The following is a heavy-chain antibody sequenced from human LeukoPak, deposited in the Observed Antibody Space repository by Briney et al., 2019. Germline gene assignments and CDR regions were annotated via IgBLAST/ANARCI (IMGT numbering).Heavy chain of an antibody. CDR2: ISSSSSYI. D-gene: IGHD4-23*01. Sequence: GGSLRLSCAASGFTFSSYSMNWVRQAPGKGLEWVSSISSSSSYIYYADSVKGRFTISRDNAKNSLYLQMNSLRAEDTAVYYCARVKPSTTVVNDYWGQGTLVTVSS. V-gene: IGHV3-21*01. CDR1: GFTFSSYS. CDR3: ARVKPSTTVVNDY. J-gene: IGHJ4*02.